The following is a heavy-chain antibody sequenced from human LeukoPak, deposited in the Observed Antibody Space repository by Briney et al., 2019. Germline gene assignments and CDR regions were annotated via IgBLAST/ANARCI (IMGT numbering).Heavy chain of an antibody. Sequence: PSETLSLACTVSGGSISSYYWSWIRRPAGKGLERIGRIYTSGSTNYNPSLKSRVTMSVDTSKNQFSLKLSSVTAADTAVYYCARDLRQRDWYFDLWGRGPLVTVSS. CDR1: GGSISSYY. J-gene: IGHJ2*01. CDR3: ARDLRQRDWYFDL. CDR2: IYTSGST. V-gene: IGHV4-4*07.